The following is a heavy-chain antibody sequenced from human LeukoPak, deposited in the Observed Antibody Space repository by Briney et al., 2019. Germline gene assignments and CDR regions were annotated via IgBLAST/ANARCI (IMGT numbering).Heavy chain of an antibody. V-gene: IGHV3-9*01. CDR1: GFTFDDYA. J-gene: IGHJ4*02. Sequence: GRSLRLSCAASGFTFDDYAMHWVRQAPGKGLEWVSGISWNSGSIGYADSVKGRFTISRDNAKNSLYLQMNSQRAEDTALYYCAKGLYMTTVTTPTFDYWGQGTLVTVSS. CDR2: ISWNSGSI. CDR3: AKGLYMTTVTTPTFDY. D-gene: IGHD4-17*01.